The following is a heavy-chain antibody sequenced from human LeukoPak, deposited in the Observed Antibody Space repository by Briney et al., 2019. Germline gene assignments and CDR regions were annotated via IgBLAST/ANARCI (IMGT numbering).Heavy chain of an antibody. Sequence: GVLRLSCAASGFSFSIYRMNWVRQAPGKGPEWIAYIHLSGAPIHYADSVKGRFTISRDNAKNSLYLQMNSLRAEDTAVYYCARGKYDYYDSSGYHDWYFDLWGRGTLVTVSS. D-gene: IGHD3-22*01. V-gene: IGHV3-21*01. CDR3: ARGKYDYYDSSGYHDWYFDL. CDR1: GFSFSIYR. CDR2: IHLSGAPI. J-gene: IGHJ2*01.